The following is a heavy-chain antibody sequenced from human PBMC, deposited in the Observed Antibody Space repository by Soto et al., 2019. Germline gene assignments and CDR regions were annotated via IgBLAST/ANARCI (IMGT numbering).Heavy chain of an antibody. J-gene: IGHJ4*02. CDR2: INSDGSST. V-gene: IGHV3-74*01. CDR3: ARDRGIAPTWYYFDY. D-gene: IGHD6-13*01. CDR1: GFTFSSYW. Sequence: GGSLRLSCAASGFTFSSYWMHWVRQAPGKGLVWVSRINSDGSSTSYADSVKGRFTISRDNAKNTLYLQMNSLRAEDTAVYYCARDRGIAPTWYYFDYWGQGTLVTVSS.